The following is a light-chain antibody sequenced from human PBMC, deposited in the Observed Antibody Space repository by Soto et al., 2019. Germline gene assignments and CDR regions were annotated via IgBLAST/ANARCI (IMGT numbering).Light chain of an antibody. CDR1: QNINTW. CDR2: AAS. V-gene: IGKV1-5*01. J-gene: IGKJ5*01. CDR3: QQLNSYPPT. Sequence: DIKMNQSPSTLSASVGDRVTITCRASQNINTWLAWYQEKPGKAPKLLIYAASTLQSGVPSRFSGSGSGTDFTLTISSLQPEDFATYYCQQLNSYPPTFGQGTRLEIK.